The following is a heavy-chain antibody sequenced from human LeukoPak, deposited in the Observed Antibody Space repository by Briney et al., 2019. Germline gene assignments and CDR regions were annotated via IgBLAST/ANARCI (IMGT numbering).Heavy chain of an antibody. Sequence: SETLSLTCTVSGGSITGRDYYWGWIRQPPGKGLEWIGSIYYTESTFHNPSLKSRVIMSVDTSKNLFSLNLTSVTAADTAMYYCARQTIAAVTGYMLFDLWGRGTLVIVSS. V-gene: IGHV4-39*01. D-gene: IGHD2-2*02. CDR1: GGSITGRDYY. J-gene: IGHJ2*01. CDR2: IYYTEST. CDR3: ARQTIAAVTGYMLFDL.